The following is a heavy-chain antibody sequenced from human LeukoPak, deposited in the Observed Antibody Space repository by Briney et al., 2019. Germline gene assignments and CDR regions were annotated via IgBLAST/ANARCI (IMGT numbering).Heavy chain of an antibody. D-gene: IGHD3-22*01. J-gene: IGHJ4*02. Sequence: ASVKVSCKASGYTFTSYGISWVRQAPGQGLEWMGWISAYNGNTNYAQKLQGRVTMTTDTSTSTAYMELRSLGSDDTAVYYCARYDVIVGPFYFDYWGQGTLVTVSS. CDR2: ISAYNGNT. V-gene: IGHV1-18*01. CDR1: GYTFTSYG. CDR3: ARYDVIVGPFYFDY.